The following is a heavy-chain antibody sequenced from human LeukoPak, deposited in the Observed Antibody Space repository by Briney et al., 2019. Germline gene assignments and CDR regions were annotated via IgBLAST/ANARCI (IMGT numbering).Heavy chain of an antibody. V-gene: IGHV3-53*01. CDR1: GFTVRSNY. J-gene: IGHJ4*02. CDR3: AREHYNLLTGRGGYFDY. D-gene: IGHD3-9*01. Sequence: GGSLRVSCAVSGFTVRSNYMNWVRQAPGKGLEWVSVIYSDGTTYYADSVKGRFTISRDNSKNTLYLQMNSLRAEDTAVYYCAREHYNLLTGRGGYFDYWGQGTLVTVSS. CDR2: IYSDGTT.